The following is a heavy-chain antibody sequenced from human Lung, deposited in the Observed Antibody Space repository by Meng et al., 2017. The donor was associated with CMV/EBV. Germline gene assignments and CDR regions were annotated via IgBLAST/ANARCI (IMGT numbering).Heavy chain of an antibody. D-gene: IGHD6-19*01. Sequence: ESLKISCVASGLTFSSHPMTWVRQAPRKGLEWVSSISGSGGSTYSADSVQGRFTISRDNSKNTLYLQMSALRDEDTALYYCARGGPVAGKNWFDRWGQGTLVTVSS. V-gene: IGHV3-23*01. CDR2: ISGSGGST. CDR1: GLTFSSHP. J-gene: IGHJ5*02. CDR3: ARGGPVAGKNWFDR.